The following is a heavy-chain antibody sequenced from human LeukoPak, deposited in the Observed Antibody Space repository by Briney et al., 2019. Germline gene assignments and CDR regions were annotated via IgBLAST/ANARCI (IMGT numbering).Heavy chain of an antibody. V-gene: IGHV3-21*01. J-gene: IGHJ4*02. D-gene: IGHD4-23*01. CDR2: ISSSSSYI. CDR1: GFTFSSYS. Sequence: GGSLRLSCAASGFTFSSYSMNWVRQAPGKGLEWVSSISSSSSYIYYADSVKGRFTISRDNAKNSLYLQMNSLRAEDTAVYYCARDEATVVPYYFDYWGQGTLVTVSS. CDR3: ARDEATVVPYYFDY.